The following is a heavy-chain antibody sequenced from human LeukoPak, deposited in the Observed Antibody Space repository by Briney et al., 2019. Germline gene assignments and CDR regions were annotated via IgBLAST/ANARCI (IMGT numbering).Heavy chain of an antibody. CDR2: IGAYNGNT. CDR1: GYTFTSYG. Sequence: ASVKVSCKASGYTFTSYGISWVRQAPGQGLEWMGWIGAYNGNTNYAQKLQGRVTMTTDTSTSTAYMELRSLRSDDTAVYYCARDEGYDSSGFHSDYWGQGTLVTVSS. V-gene: IGHV1-18*01. CDR3: ARDEGYDSSGFHSDY. D-gene: IGHD3-22*01. J-gene: IGHJ4*02.